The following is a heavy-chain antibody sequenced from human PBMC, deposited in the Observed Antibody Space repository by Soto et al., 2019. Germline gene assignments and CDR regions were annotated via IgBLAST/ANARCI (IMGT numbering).Heavy chain of an antibody. J-gene: IGHJ4*02. CDR1: GFTFSSYA. V-gene: IGHV3-23*01. CDR3: ASDPGSAAAGLTSDY. Sequence: GGSLRLSCAASGFTFSSYAMSWVRQAPGKGLEWVSAISGSGGSTYYADSVKGRFTISRDNSKNTLYLQMNSLRAEDTVVYYCASDPGSAAAGLTSDYWGQGTLVTVSS. CDR2: ISGSGGST. D-gene: IGHD6-13*01.